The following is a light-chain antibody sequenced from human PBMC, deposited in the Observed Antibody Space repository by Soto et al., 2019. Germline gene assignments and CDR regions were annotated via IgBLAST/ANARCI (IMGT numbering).Light chain of an antibody. Sequence: QSALTQPASVSGSPGQSITISCAGTRSDVGSYNLVAWYQQRPGKAPKLIISEGSKRPSGVSNRFSGSKSGNTASLTISGLQAEDEADYYCCSYAGITFAVFGTGTKVTVL. CDR2: EGS. J-gene: IGLJ1*01. CDR1: RSDVGSYNL. CDR3: CSYAGITFAV. V-gene: IGLV2-23*01.